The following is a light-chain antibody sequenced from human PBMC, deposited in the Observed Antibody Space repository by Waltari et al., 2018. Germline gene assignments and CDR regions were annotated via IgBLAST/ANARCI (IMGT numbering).Light chain of an antibody. V-gene: IGKV1-5*01. Sequence: IAMTQSPSTLSASVGDSVTITCRASQNIGTWVAWYQQKPGKATKLLIFDGSTLESGVPSRFSGSASGTDFTLTINSLQPDDFASYFCQQYNGYSGTFGQGTKVEIK. CDR1: QNIGTW. J-gene: IGKJ1*01. CDR3: QQYNGYSGT. CDR2: DGS.